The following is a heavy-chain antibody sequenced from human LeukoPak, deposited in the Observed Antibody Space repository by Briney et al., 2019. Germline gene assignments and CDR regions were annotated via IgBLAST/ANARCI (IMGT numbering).Heavy chain of an antibody. V-gene: IGHV4-34*01. D-gene: IGHD6-19*01. CDR2: INHSGST. CDR1: GGSFSGYY. CDR3: ARWARYSSGWYPHYYYCYGMDV. Sequence: PSETLSLTCAVYGGSFSGYYWSWIRQPPGKGLEWIGEINHSGSTNYNPSLKSRVTISVDTSKNQFSLKLSSVTAADTAVYYCARWARYSSGWYPHYYYCYGMDVWGQGTTVTVSS. J-gene: IGHJ6*02.